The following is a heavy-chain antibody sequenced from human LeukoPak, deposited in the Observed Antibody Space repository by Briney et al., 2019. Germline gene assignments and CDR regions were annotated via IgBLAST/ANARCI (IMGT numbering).Heavy chain of an antibody. V-gene: IGHV3-72*01. CDR2: SQTTKPNSCTT. CDR1: GFAITDHH. J-gene: IGHJ4*02. D-gene: IGHD6-13*01. CDR3: VRVVTTSSGWYHFDN. Sequence: GGSLRLSCAASGFAITDHHMDWVRQAPGKGMEWVGRSQTTKPNSCTTESAASVKGLFTISRDKSKNSQKLQLNSLKTEDTAVYYCVRVVTTSSGWYHFDNWGQGTLVTVSS.